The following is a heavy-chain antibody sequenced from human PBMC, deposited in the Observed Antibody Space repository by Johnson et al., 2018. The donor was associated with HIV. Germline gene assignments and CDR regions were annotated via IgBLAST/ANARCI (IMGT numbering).Heavy chain of an antibody. CDR1: GFTFSSYA. CDR3: AKDQASGYYCDAFDI. V-gene: IGHV3-23*04. J-gene: IGHJ3*02. D-gene: IGHD3-22*01. Sequence: VQLVESGGGLVQPGGSLRLSCAASGFTFSSYAMSWVRQAPGKGLAWVSAISGSGGSPYYADSVKGRCTISRDNSKNTLYLQMNSLRAEDTAVYYGAKDQASGYYCDAFDIWGQGTMVTVSS. CDR2: ISGSGGSP.